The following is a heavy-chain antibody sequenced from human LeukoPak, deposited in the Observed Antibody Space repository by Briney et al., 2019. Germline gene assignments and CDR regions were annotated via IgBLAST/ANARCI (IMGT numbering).Heavy chain of an antibody. V-gene: IGHV4-39*01. J-gene: IGHJ3*02. CDR3: ARLRGFGELFTAFDM. CDR1: GGSVSRSHYY. CDR2: IYYSGST. Sequence: SETLSLTCTVSGGSVSRSHYYWGWIRQPPGKGLEWIGSIYYSGSTYYHPSLKSRVTISVDTSRTQFSLMLSSVTAADTAVYYCARLRGFGELFTAFDMWGQGTMVTVSS. D-gene: IGHD3-10*01.